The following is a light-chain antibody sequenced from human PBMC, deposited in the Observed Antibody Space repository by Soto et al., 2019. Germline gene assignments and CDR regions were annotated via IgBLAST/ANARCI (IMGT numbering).Light chain of an antibody. V-gene: IGLV1-40*01. Sequence: QSVLTQPPSVSGAPGQRVTISCTGSSSNIGAGYDVHWYQQLPGTAPKLLISGNSNRPSGVPDRFSGSKSGTSASLAITGLQAEDEADYYCQSYDSSLSAWVFGGGTKLPVL. J-gene: IGLJ3*02. CDR3: QSYDSSLSAWV. CDR1: SSNIGAGYD. CDR2: GNS.